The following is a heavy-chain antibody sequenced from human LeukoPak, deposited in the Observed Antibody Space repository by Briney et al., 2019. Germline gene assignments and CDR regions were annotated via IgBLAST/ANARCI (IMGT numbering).Heavy chain of an antibody. CDR2: AGWAGGTT. CDR1: GFNFDRYT. J-gene: IGHJ4*02. Sequence: GGSLRLSCATSGFNFDRYTIHWVRQAPGKGLEWVSLAGWAGGTTYYSDSVRGRSTISRDSGKNSVYLQMNSLTTDDTAFYFCAKELDTMFFDYWGQGALVTVSS. D-gene: IGHD5-18*01. V-gene: IGHV3-43*01. CDR3: AKELDTMFFDY.